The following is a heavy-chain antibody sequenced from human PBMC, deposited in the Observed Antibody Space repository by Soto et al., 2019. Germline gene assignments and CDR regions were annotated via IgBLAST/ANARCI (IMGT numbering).Heavy chain of an antibody. CDR2: LSYDGSNK. Sequence: QVQLVESGGGVVQPGRSLRLSCAASGFTFSSYGMHWVRQAPGKGLEWVAVLSYDGSNKYYADSVKGRFTISRDNTKNTLYLQMHDPRADATAGSYCAEDWWQQLVGTFDYWLQGPLVTVS. V-gene: IGHV3-30*18. CDR1: GFTFSSYG. J-gene: IGHJ4*02. D-gene: IGHD6-13*01. CDR3: AEDWWQQLVGTFDY.